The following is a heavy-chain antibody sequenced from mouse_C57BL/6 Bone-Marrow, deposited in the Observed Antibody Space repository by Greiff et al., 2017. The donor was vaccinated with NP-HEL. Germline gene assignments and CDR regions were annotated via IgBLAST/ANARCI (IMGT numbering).Heavy chain of an antibody. CDR3: TREATVVAEGYYAIDY. D-gene: IGHD1-1*01. J-gene: IGHJ4*01. Sequence: VQLQQSGAELVRPGASVTLSCKALGYTFTDYEMHWVKQTPVHGLEWIGAIDPETGGTAYNQKFKGKAILTADKSASTAYMEHRSLTSEDSAVYYCTREATVVAEGYYAIDYWGQGTSVTVSS. V-gene: IGHV1-15*01. CDR2: IDPETGGT. CDR1: GYTFTDYE.